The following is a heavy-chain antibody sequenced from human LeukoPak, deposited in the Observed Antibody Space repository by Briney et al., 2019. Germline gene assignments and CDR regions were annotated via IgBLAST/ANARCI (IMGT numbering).Heavy chain of an antibody. J-gene: IGHJ4*02. D-gene: IGHD3-9*01. CDR3: ARDLTH. CDR1: KFTFSDYG. Sequence: PGGSLRLSCAASKFTFSDYGVNWVRQAPGKGLEWVSYISSSSSTIYYADSVKGRFTISRDNAKNSLYLQMNSLRAEDTAVYYCARDLTHWGQGTLVTVSS. V-gene: IGHV3-48*04. CDR2: ISSSSSTI.